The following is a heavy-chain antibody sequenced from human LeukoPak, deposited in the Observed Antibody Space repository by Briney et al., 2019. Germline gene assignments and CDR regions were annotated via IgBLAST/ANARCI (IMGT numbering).Heavy chain of an antibody. J-gene: IGHJ4*02. D-gene: IGHD3-10*01. CDR2: IVPILGIA. CDR3: ARAPDDGGGVGSDY. Sequence: ASVKVSCKTSGYTFTDYDINWVRQAPGQGLEWMGRIVPILGIANYAQKLQGRVTITADKSTSTAYMELSSLRSEDTAVYYCARAPDDGGGVGSDYWGQGTLVSVSS. CDR1: GYTFTDYD. V-gene: IGHV1-69*04.